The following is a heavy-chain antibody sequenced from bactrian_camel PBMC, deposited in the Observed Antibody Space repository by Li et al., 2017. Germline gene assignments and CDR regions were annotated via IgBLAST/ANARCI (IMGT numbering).Heavy chain of an antibody. CDR3: AAEINPRGVPDFGY. D-gene: IGHD1*01. V-gene: IGHV3S40*01. J-gene: IGHJ6*01. Sequence: QLVESGGGLVQPGGSLRLSCAASGFTFSSNDMYWVRQAPGKGLEWVSFINSGGGGTAYADSVKGRFTISRDNAKNTLFLQMNGLKPEDTAVYYCAAEINPRGVPDFGYWGQGTQVTVS. CDR2: INSGGGGT. CDR1: GFTFSSND.